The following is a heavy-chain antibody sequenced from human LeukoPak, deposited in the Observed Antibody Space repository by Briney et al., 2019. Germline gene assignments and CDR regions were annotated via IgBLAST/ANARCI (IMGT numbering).Heavy chain of an antibody. V-gene: IGHV1-69*01. Sequence: ASVKVSCKASGGTFSSYAISWVRQAPGQGLEWMGGIIPIFGTANYAQKFQGRVTITADESTSTAYMELSSLRSEDTAVYYCARDAVVLDNLNEWNWFDPWGQGTLVTVSS. CDR1: GGTFSSYA. J-gene: IGHJ5*02. CDR2: IIPIFGTA. D-gene: IGHD1-1*01. CDR3: ARDAVVLDNLNEWNWFDP.